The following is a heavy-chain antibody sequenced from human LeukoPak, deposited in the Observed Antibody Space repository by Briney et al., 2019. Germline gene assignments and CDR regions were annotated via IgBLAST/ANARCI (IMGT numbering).Heavy chain of an antibody. V-gene: IGHV3-48*04. D-gene: IGHD3-22*01. Sequence: SGGSLRLSCAAPGFTFSSYSMNWVRQAPGRGLEWVSYISGSSSSIYYADSVKGRFAISRDNAKNSLYLQMNSLRAKDTAVYYCARDVSYYYDSSGYCPYWGQGTLVTVSS. CDR2: ISGSSSSI. CDR3: ARDVSYYYDSSGYCPY. J-gene: IGHJ4*02. CDR1: GFTFSSYS.